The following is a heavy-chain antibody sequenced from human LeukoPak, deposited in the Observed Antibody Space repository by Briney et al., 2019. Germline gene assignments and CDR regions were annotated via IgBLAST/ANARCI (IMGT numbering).Heavy chain of an antibody. D-gene: IGHD1-26*01. J-gene: IGHJ4*02. CDR2: ISSSGSTI. V-gene: IGHV3-48*03. CDR1: GFTFSSYE. Sequence: GGSLRLSCAASGFTFSSYEMNWVRQAPGKGLEWVSYISSSGSTIYYADSLKGRFTISRDNAKNSLYLQMNSLRAEDTAVYYCALTLVGAQPLDYWGQGTLVTVSS. CDR3: ALTLVGAQPLDY.